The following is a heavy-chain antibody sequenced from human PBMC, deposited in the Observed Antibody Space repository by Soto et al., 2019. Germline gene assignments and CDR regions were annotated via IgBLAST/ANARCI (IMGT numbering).Heavy chain of an antibody. CDR3: ASLFDSNYSPRPLDF. CDR1: GFAFTSYW. V-gene: IGHV3-74*01. J-gene: IGHJ4*02. D-gene: IGHD4-4*01. CDR2: VKSDGTTA. Sequence: SLRLSCEASGFAFTSYWMHWVRQAPGKGLVWVAGVKSDGTTATYADSVRGRFTISRDNAKNTLYLQMNSLSAEDTAVYYCASLFDSNYSPRPLDFGGQGPHVPV.